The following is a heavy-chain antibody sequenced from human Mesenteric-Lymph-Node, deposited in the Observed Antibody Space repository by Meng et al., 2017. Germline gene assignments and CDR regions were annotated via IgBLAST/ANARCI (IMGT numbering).Heavy chain of an antibody. CDR1: GGSTSSSSYY. D-gene: IGHD6-19*01. CDR2: IYYSGST. CDR3: ASLQSSIAVAGLFDY. J-gene: IGHJ4*02. Sequence: SETLSLTCTVSGGSTSSSSYYWGWIRQPPGKGLEWIGSIYYSGSTYYNPSLKSRVTISVDTSKNQFYLKLSSVTAADTAVYYGASLQSSIAVAGLFDYWGQGTLVTVSS. V-gene: IGHV4-39*07.